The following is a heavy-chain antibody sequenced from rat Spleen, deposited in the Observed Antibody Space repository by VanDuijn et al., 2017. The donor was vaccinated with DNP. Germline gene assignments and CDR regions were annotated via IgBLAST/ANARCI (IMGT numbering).Heavy chain of an antibody. CDR3: ASGPNYGGYSDYFDY. J-gene: IGHJ2*01. CDR1: GYSITSNY. V-gene: IGHV3-3*01. D-gene: IGHD1-11*01. Sequence: EVQLQESGPGLVKPSQSLSLTCSVTGYSITSNYWGWIRKFPGNKLEWMGYINSAGSTNYTPSLKSRISIIRDTSKNQFFLQVNSVTSEDTAIYYCASGPNYGGYSDYFDYWGQGVMVTVSS. CDR2: INSAGST.